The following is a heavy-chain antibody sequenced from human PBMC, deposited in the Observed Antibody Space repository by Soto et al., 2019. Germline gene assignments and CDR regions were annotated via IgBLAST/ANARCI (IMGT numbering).Heavy chain of an antibody. CDR3: ARTHSSSYYYYMDV. D-gene: IGHD6-6*01. V-gene: IGHV3-53*01. J-gene: IGHJ6*03. CDR1: GFTVSSNY. CDR2: IYSGGST. Sequence: GGSLRLSCAASGFTVSSNYMSWVRQAPGKGLEWVSVIYSGGSTYYADSVKGRFTISRDNSKNTLYLQMNSLRAEDTAVDYCARTHSSSYYYYMDVWGKGTTVTVSS.